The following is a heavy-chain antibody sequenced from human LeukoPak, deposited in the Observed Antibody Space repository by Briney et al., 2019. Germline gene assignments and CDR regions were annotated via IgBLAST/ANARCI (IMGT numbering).Heavy chain of an antibody. CDR1: GFTFSNYA. CDR3: VCYDNAAEYFHY. V-gene: IGHV3-23*01. CDR2: ISGGGGTT. D-gene: IGHD3-22*01. J-gene: IGHJ1*01. Sequence: GGSLRLSCAASGFTFSNYAMSWVRQAPGKGLEWVSGISGGGGTTYYADSVKGRFTISRDNSKNTLYLQMHSLRAEDTALYYCVCYDNAAEYFHYWGQGTLVTVSS.